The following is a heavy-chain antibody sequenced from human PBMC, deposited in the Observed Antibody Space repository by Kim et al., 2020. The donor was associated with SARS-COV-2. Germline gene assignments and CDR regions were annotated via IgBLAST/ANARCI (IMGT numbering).Heavy chain of an antibody. Sequence: GGSLRLSCAASGFTFSDYYMSWIRQAPGKGLEWVSYISSSGSTIYYADSVKGRFTISRDNAKNSLYLQMNSLRAEDTAVYYCARDRLTIFGVVIADDAEYFQHWGQGTLVTVSS. CDR2: ISSSGSTI. J-gene: IGHJ1*01. CDR1: GFTFSDYY. D-gene: IGHD3-3*01. CDR3: ARDRLTIFGVVIADDAEYFQH. V-gene: IGHV3-11*01.